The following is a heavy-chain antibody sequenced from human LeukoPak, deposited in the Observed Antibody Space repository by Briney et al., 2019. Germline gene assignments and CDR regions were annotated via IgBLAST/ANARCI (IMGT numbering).Heavy chain of an antibody. CDR3: ARRSSSGGYYFDY. D-gene: IGHD3-16*01. Sequence: GESLKISCKGSGYSFSSYCIGWVRQMPGKGPEWMVIIYPGDSDIKYSPSFEGQVTISADKSNSTAYLQWSSLKASDTAMYYCARRSSSGGYYFDYSGQGNVVTVSS. V-gene: IGHV5-51*01. J-gene: IGHJ4*02. CDR1: GYSFSSYC. CDR2: IYPGDSDI.